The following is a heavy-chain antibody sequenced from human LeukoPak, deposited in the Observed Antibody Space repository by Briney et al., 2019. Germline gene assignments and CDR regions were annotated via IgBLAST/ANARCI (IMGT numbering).Heavy chain of an antibody. J-gene: IGHJ4*02. V-gene: IGHV4-38-2*02. Sequence: SETLSLTCTVSGYSISSGYYWGWIRQPPGQGLEWIGSMYHSGSTNYNPSLKSRVTISVDTSKNQFSLKLSSVTAADTAVYYCARRSPSVRYFDRRWAREGPFDYWGQGTLVTVSS. CDR3: ARRSPSVRYFDRRWAREGPFDY. D-gene: IGHD3-9*01. CDR2: MYHSGST. CDR1: GYSISSGYY.